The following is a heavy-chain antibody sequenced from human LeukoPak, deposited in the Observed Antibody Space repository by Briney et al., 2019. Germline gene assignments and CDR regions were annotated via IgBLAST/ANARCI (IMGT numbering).Heavy chain of an antibody. D-gene: IGHD2-8*01. Sequence: SGTLSLTCAVSGGSISSSNWWSWVRQPPGKGLEWIGEIYHSGSTNYNPSLKSRVTISVDKSKNQFSLKLSSVTAADTAVYYCARGGYCTNGVCYTRFAYYYYYGMDVWGQGTTVTVSS. CDR1: GGSISSSNW. CDR2: IYHSGST. J-gene: IGHJ6*02. CDR3: ARGGYCTNGVCYTRFAYYYYYGMDV. V-gene: IGHV4-4*02.